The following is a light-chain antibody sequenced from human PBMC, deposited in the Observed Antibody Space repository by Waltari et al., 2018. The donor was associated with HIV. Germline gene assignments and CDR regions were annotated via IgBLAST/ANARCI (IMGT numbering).Light chain of an antibody. CDR2: DDN. V-gene: IGLV1-51*01. CDR3: GGWDASLGVL. CDR1: NSTLGTHY. J-gene: IGLJ3*02. Sequence: QSVLTQPPSVSAAPGQRVTISCSGSNSTLGTHYDSWYQQFPGTAPKLLLFDDNKRPSGIPDRFSGSRSDTSATLVISGLQTGDEATYYCGGWDASLGVLFGGGTELTVL.